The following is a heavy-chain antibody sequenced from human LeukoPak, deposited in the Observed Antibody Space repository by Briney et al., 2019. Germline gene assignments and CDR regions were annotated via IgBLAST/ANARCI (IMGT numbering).Heavy chain of an antibody. J-gene: IGHJ4*02. D-gene: IGHD3-16*01. V-gene: IGHV4-39*01. CDR3: ARQVLWFRS. CDR1: GGSVSRTYYS. Sequence: PAETLSLPCSVSGGSVSRTYYSWGWIRQPPGKGLEWIGSIDYRGGTHFSPSLESRVTISVDTSQNQFSLRLMSVAAADTGVYYCARQVLWFRSWGPETLLTVSS. CDR2: IDYRGGT.